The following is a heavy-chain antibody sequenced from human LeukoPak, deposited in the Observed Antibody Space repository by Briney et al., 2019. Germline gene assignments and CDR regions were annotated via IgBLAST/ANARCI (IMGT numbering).Heavy chain of an antibody. D-gene: IGHD3/OR15-3a*01. CDR2: MKSRGSGGTT. CDR3: AWDWTYYFDMAV. CDR1: GSKTTNAW. J-gene: IGHJ6*02. Sequence: GRSHRLSSEAPGSKTTNAWTNCVPQTPGKRQTWVGRMKSRGSGGTTDYAAPVKGRFTISRDDSKNTLFLQMSSLQAEDTAVYYCAWDWTYYFDMAVWGQGTTVTVSS. V-gene: IGHV3-15*01.